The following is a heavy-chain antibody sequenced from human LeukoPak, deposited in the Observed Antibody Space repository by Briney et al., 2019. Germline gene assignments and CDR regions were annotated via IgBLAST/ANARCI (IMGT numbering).Heavy chain of an antibody. D-gene: IGHD6-13*01. J-gene: IGHJ4*02. CDR1: GGSITSYY. Sequence: PSETLSLTCTVSGGSITSYYWSWIRQLPGKGLEWIGYIYYSGSTNYNPSLKSRVTISVDTSKNQFSLKLSSVTAADTAVYYCARIGSSWNFDFDYWGQGTLVTVSS. V-gene: IGHV4-59*01. CDR2: IYYSGST. CDR3: ARIGSSWNFDFDY.